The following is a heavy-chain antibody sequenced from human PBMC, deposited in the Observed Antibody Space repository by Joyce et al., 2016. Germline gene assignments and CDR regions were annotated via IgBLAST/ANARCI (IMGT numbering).Heavy chain of an antibody. CDR1: GFSFRNAW. V-gene: IGHV3-15*01. D-gene: IGHD2-2*01. CDR2: VKSKSQGGTT. Sequence: EVQLVESGGGLVKLGGSLRLSCAASGFSFRNAWVTWVRQGPGKGLEWRSGVKSKSQGGTTDYAAPVKGRFTISRDDSRDTAYLQMNSLKSEDTGVYFCVTGLCIGTACHWDDAFDVWGQGTMVTVSS. J-gene: IGHJ3*01. CDR3: VTGLCIGTACHWDDAFDV.